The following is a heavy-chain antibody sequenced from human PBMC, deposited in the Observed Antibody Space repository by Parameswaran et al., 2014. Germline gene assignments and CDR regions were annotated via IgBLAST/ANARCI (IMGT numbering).Heavy chain of an antibody. CDR2: IYYSGST. Sequence: PGKGLEWIGYIYYSGSTYYNPSLKSRVTISVDTSKNQFSLKLSSVTAADTAVYYCARDRADGDYPNWFDPWGQGTLVTVSS. J-gene: IGHJ5*02. V-gene: IGHV4-31*02. CDR3: ARDRADGDYPNWFDP. D-gene: IGHD4-17*01.